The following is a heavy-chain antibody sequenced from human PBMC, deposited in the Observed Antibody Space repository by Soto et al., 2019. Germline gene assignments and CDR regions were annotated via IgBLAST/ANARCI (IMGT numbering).Heavy chain of an antibody. J-gene: IGHJ6*02. CDR1: GASISSSSYY. D-gene: IGHD1-26*01. V-gene: IGHV4-39*01. Sequence: QLQLQESGPGLVKPSETLSLPCTVSGASISSSSYYWGWIRQPPGKGLEWIGSIYYIGSTYYNPSLKSRVTISVDTSKNQSSLKLGAVTAADTAVYYCARHIGRAYYYGMDVWGQGTTVTVSS. CDR3: ARHIGRAYYYGMDV. CDR2: IYYIGST.